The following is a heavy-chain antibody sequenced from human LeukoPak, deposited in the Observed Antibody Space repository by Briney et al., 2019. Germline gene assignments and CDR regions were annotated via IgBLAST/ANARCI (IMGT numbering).Heavy chain of an antibody. CDR1: GFIFSGYA. CDR3: AKDSAVVPAAPYGMDV. Sequence: GGSLRLSCTISGFIFSGYAMSWVRQAPGKGLEWVSTVGSSDITYYAGSVMGRFTISRDIPKNTLYLQMNSLRAEDTAVYYCAKDSAVVPAAPYGMDVWGQGTTVTVSS. D-gene: IGHD2-2*01. CDR2: VGSSDIT. J-gene: IGHJ6*02. V-gene: IGHV3-23*01.